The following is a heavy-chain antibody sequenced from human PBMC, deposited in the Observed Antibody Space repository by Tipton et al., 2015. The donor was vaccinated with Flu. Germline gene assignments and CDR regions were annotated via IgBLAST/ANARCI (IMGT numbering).Heavy chain of an antibody. Sequence: TLSLTCTVSGGSISSGDYYWSWIRQPPGKGLEWIGYIYYSGSTYYNPSLKSRVTISVDTSKNQFSLKLSSVTAADTAVYYYARGSNIVPDSLSFDYWGQGTLVTVSS. CDR3: ARGSNIVPDSLSFDY. CDR2: IYYSGST. J-gene: IGHJ4*02. D-gene: IGHD2/OR15-2a*01. CDR1: GGSISSGDYY. V-gene: IGHV4-30-4*01.